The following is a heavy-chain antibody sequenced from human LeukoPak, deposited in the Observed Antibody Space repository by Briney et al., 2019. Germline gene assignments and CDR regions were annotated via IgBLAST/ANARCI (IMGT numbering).Heavy chain of an antibody. V-gene: IGHV3-74*01. CDR2: INEDGTSA. Sequence: PGGSLRLSCAASGFGFSVYWMHWVRQAPGKGLVWVEHINEDGTSASHADSVKGRFTISRDNAKNTLYLQMNSLTVEDTAVYYCARVPTNSYGFGQWGQGSLVTVSS. J-gene: IGHJ4*02. CDR3: ARVPTNSYGFGQ. CDR1: GFGFSVYW. D-gene: IGHD5-18*01.